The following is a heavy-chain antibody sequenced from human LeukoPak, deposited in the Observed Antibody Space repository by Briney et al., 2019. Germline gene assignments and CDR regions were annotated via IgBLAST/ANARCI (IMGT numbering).Heavy chain of an antibody. V-gene: IGHV3-23*01. D-gene: IGHD3-10*01. CDR2: ISGGSGNI. CDR1: GFTFSNYA. CDR3: AKGSDYYGSVTSKKTD. Sequence: GGSLRLSCSVSGFTFSNYAMHWVRQAPGKGLEWVSLISGGSGNIYYVDSVKGRFTISRDNSKNTLYVQMTSMRAKATAIYYCAKGSDYYGSVTSKKTDWGQGTLVTVSS. J-gene: IGHJ4*02.